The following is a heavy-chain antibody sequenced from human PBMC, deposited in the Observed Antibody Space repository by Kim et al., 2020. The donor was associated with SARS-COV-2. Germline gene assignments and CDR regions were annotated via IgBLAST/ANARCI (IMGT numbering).Heavy chain of an antibody. J-gene: IGHJ6*02. CDR3: ARGGPPIAAAEYYYGMDV. D-gene: IGHD6-13*01. CDR2: IYYSGST. V-gene: IGHV4-59*01. CDR1: GGSISSYY. Sequence: SETLCLTCTVSGGSISSYYWSWIRQPPGKGLEWIGYIYYSGSTNYNPSLKSRVTISVDTSKNQFSLKLSSVTAADTAVYYCARGGPPIAAAEYYYGMDVWGQGATVTVSS.